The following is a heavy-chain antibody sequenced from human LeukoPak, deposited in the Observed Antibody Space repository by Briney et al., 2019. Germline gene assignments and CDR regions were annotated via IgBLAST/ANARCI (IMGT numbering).Heavy chain of an antibody. Sequence: ASVKVSCKASGYTFTSYDINWVRQATGQRLEWMGWMNPKSGNTGYAQKFQGRVTMTRNTSISTAYMELGRLKSEDTAVYYCARGWGRYGYSYYFDYWGQGHLVTVSS. CDR3: ARGWGRYGYSYYFDY. CDR2: MNPKSGNT. J-gene: IGHJ4*02. V-gene: IGHV1-8*01. CDR1: GYTFTSYD. D-gene: IGHD5-24*01.